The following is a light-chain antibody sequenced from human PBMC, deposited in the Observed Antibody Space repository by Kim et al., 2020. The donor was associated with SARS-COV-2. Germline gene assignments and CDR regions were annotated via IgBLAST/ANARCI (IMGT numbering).Light chain of an antibody. CDR2: KAS. Sequence: ASVGARVTFSCRASQNIHIWLAWFQQKPGKAPRVLMYKASTLESGVPSRFSGSGSGTEFTLTINSLQPDDSATYYCQQYDVHPETFGQGTKVDIK. CDR3: QQYDVHPET. V-gene: IGKV1-5*03. J-gene: IGKJ1*01. CDR1: QNIHIW.